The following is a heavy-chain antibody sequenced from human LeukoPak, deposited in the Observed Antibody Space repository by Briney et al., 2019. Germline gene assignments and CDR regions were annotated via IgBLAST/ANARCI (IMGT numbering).Heavy chain of an antibody. CDR1: GFTFDDHA. Sequence: GGSLRLSCAASGFTFDDHAMHWVRHAPGKGLEWVSGISWNSENTGYADSVKGRFTISGDNSKNTLYLQMNSLRAEDTAVYYCARDGVVAVLDYWGQGTLVTVSS. V-gene: IGHV3-9*01. D-gene: IGHD2-15*01. CDR3: ARDGVVAVLDY. J-gene: IGHJ4*02. CDR2: ISWNSENT.